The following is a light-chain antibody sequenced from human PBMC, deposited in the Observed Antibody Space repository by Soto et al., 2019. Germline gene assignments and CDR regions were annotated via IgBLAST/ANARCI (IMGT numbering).Light chain of an antibody. Sequence: AIRMTQSPPSMSASTGDGVNITCRASQDIHIYLAWYQQKPGGAPKVLISGASTLQSGVPSRFSGSGSGTEFALTIRSLQAEDFATYYCQQYYSYPYTVGQGTKVDIK. CDR3: QQYYSYPYT. CDR1: QDIHIY. CDR2: GAS. J-gene: IGKJ2*01. V-gene: IGKV1-8*01.